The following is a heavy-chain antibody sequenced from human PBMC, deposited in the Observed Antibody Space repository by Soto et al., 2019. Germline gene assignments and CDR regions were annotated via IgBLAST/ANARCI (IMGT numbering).Heavy chain of an antibody. CDR1: GGTFSSYA. Sequence: SVKVSCKASGGTFSSYAISWVRQAPGQGLEWMGGIIPIFGTANYAQKFQGRVTMTTNTSTNSAYMELSSLRSEDTAVYYCARGRWELLPQNNYWIDPWGQGTTVTVSS. CDR2: IIPIFGTA. J-gene: IGHJ5*02. D-gene: IGHD1-26*01. CDR3: ARGRWELLPQNNYWIDP. V-gene: IGHV1-69*05.